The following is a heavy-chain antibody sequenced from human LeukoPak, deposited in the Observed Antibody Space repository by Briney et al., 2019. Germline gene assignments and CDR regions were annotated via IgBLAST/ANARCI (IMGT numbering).Heavy chain of an antibody. V-gene: IGHV3-30*18. CDR1: GFTFSSYG. J-gene: IGHJ4*02. CDR2: ISYDGSNK. CDR3: AKGYDSSGYYLTVDY. D-gene: IGHD3-22*01. Sequence: GRSLRLSCAASGFTFSSYGMHWVRQAPGEGLEWVAVISYDGSNKYYADSVKGRFTISRDNSKNTLYLQMNSLRAEDTAVYYCAKGYDSSGYYLTVDYWGQGTLVTVSS.